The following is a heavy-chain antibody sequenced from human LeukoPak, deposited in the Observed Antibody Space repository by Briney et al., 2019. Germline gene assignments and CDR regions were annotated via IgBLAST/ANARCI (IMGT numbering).Heavy chain of an antibody. CDR1: GGSISSSSYY. J-gene: IGHJ4*02. Sequence: SETLSLTCTVSGGSISSSSYYWGWIRQPPGKGLEWIGSIYYSGSTYYNPSLKSRVTISVDTSKNQFSLKLSSVTAADTAVYYCARHGGIAAAGAGDYWGQGTLVTVSS. CDR2: IYYSGST. D-gene: IGHD6-13*01. V-gene: IGHV4-39*01. CDR3: ARHGGIAAAGAGDY.